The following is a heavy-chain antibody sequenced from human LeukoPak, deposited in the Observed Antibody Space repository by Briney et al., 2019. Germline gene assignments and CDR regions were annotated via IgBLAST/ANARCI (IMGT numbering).Heavy chain of an antibody. CDR2: ISYDGSNK. Sequence: GGSLRLSCAASGFTFSSYAMHWVRQAPGKGLEWVAVISYDGSNKYYADSVKGRFTISRDNSKNTLYLQMNSLRAEDTAVYYCARDPAAAVATAPAYWGQGTLVTVSS. J-gene: IGHJ4*02. CDR3: ARDPAAAVATAPAY. V-gene: IGHV3-30-3*01. CDR1: GFTFSSYA. D-gene: IGHD5-12*01.